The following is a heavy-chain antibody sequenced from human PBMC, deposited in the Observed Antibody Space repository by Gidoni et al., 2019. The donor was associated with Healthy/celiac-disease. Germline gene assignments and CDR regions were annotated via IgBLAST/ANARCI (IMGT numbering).Heavy chain of an antibody. CDR3: ARANYDSTYPGGFDP. CDR1: GGSISSYY. Sequence: QVQLQESGPGLVKPSETLSLTCTVSGGSISSYYWSWIRQPPGKGLEWIGYIYYSGSTNYNPSLKSRVTISVDTSKNQFSLKLSSVTAADTAVYYCARANYDSTYPGGFDPWGQGTLVTVSS. V-gene: IGHV4-59*01. CDR2: IYYSGST. D-gene: IGHD1-7*01. J-gene: IGHJ5*02.